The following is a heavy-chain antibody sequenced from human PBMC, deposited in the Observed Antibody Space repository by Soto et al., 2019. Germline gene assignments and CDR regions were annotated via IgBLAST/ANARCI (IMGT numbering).Heavy chain of an antibody. Sequence: ASVKVSCKASGDTFTSYYMHWVRQAPGQGLEWMGIINPSGGSTSYAQKFQGRVTMTRDTSTSTVYMELSSLRSEDTAVYYCARDVTAVNWFDPWGQGTLVTVSS. CDR3: ARDVTAVNWFDP. V-gene: IGHV1-46*01. J-gene: IGHJ5*02. CDR1: GDTFTSYY. CDR2: INPSGGST. D-gene: IGHD2-21*02.